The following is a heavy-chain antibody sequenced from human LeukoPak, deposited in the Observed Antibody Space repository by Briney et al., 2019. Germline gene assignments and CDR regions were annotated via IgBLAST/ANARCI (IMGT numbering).Heavy chain of an antibody. CDR3: AREESSSSGYYFDY. CDR2: INWNGGST. Sequence: GGSLRLSCAASGFTFDDYGMTWVRQAPGKGLEWVSAINWNGGSTGYADSVKGRFTISRDNAKNSLYLQMNSLRAEDTAVYYCAREESSSSGYYFDYWGQGTLVTVSS. D-gene: IGHD6-6*01. CDR1: GFTFDDYG. V-gene: IGHV3-20*04. J-gene: IGHJ4*02.